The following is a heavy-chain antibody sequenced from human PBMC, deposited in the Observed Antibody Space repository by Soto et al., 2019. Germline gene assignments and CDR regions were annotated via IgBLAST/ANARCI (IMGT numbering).Heavy chain of an antibody. J-gene: IGHJ4*02. CDR1: GFSLTVTGMC. V-gene: IGHV2-5*02. CDR2: IYWDDDK. Sequence: QITLKESGPTLVKPTQTLTLTCTFSGFSLTVTGMCVGWIRQPPGKALEWVALIYWDDDKCYSPSLKRGLTISKDASKNQVVLTKTNVDAVDTATYYCAHRRSGYFDSWGQGTLVTVSS. CDR3: AHRRSGYFDS.